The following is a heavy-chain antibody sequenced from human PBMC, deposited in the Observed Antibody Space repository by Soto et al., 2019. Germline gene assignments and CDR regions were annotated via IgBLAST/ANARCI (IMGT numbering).Heavy chain of an antibody. CDR2: ISSSSSTI. J-gene: IGHJ3*02. V-gene: IGHV3-48*01. CDR3: ARVSIAARRGAFDI. Sequence: EVQLVESGGGLVQPGGSLRLSCAASGFTFSSYSMNWVRQAPGKGLEWVSYISSSSSTIYYADSVKGRFTISRDNAKNSLYLQMNGLRAEDTAVYYCARVSIAARRGAFDIWGQGTMVTVAS. CDR1: GFTFSSYS. D-gene: IGHD6-6*01.